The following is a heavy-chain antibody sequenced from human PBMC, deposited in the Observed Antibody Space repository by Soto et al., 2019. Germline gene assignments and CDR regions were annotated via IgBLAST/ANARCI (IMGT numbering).Heavy chain of an antibody. J-gene: IGHJ4*02. CDR3: ARVGGEMATTIWRGADY. Sequence: QVQLVQSGAEVKKPGASVKVSCKASGYTFTSYDINWVRQATGQGLEWMGWMNPNSGNTGYAQKLQGRVTMTRKTAISTAYMELSSLRSEDTAGYYCARVGGEMATTIWRGADYWGQGTLVTVSS. CDR2: MNPNSGNT. D-gene: IGHD3-16*01. CDR1: GYTFTSYD. V-gene: IGHV1-8*01.